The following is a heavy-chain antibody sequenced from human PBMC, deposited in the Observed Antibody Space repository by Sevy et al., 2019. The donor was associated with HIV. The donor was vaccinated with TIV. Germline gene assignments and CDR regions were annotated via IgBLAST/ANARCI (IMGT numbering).Heavy chain of an antibody. CDR2: INTNTGNP. D-gene: IGHD3-22*01. J-gene: IGHJ4*02. V-gene: IGHV7-4-1*02. CDR3: ARGNGYYYDSSGYYSRFDY. CDR1: GYTFTSYA. Sequence: ASVKVSCKASGYTFTSYAMNWVRQAPGQGLEWIGWINTNTGNPTYAQGFTGRFVFSLDTSVSTAYVQISSLKAEDTAVYYCARGNGYYYDSSGYYSRFDYWGQGTLVTVSS.